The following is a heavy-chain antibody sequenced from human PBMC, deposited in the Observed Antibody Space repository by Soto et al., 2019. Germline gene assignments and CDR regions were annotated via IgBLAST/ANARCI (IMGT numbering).Heavy chain of an antibody. V-gene: IGHV1-69*01. CDR2: IIPIFGTA. J-gene: IGHJ4*02. D-gene: IGHD3-22*01. Sequence: QVQLVQSGAEVKKPGSSVKVSCKASGGTFSSYAISWVRQAPGQGLEWMGGIIPIFGTANYAQKFQGRVTITAEESTSADYMELSSLRSEGTAVYYCARGATMIVVVTHFDYWGQGTLVTVSS. CDR1: GGTFSSYA. CDR3: ARGATMIVVVTHFDY.